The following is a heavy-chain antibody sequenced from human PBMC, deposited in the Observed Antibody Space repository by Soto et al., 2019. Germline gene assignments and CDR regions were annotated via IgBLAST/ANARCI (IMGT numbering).Heavy chain of an antibody. CDR3: ARSQGGSSSLDIYYYYYYGMDV. Sequence: QVQLVQSGAEVKKPGSSVKVSCKAPGGTFSTYAISWVRQAPGQGLEWMGGVIPIFGTPKYAQQFQGRVTITADESTSTGYMELRSLSSEDTAVYYCARSQGGSSSLDIYYYYYYGMDVWGQGTTVTVSS. CDR2: VIPIFGTP. J-gene: IGHJ6*02. D-gene: IGHD2-15*01. V-gene: IGHV1-69*01. CDR1: GGTFSTYA.